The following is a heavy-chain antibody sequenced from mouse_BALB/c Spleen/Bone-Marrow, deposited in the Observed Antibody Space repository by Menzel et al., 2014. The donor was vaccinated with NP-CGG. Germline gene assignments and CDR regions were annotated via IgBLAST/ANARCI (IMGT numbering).Heavy chain of an antibody. CDR1: GYSFTGYN. V-gene: IGHV1-39*01. Sequence: EVQLQESGPELEKPGASVKISCKASGYSFTGYNMNWVKQSNGKSLEWIGNIDPYYGGTSYNQKFKGKATLTVDKSSSTAYMQLKSLTSEDSAVYYCVRRGTYGSSPYDYAVDYWGQGTSVTVSS. J-gene: IGHJ4*01. D-gene: IGHD1-1*01. CDR2: IDPYYGGT. CDR3: VRRGTYGSSPYDYAVDY.